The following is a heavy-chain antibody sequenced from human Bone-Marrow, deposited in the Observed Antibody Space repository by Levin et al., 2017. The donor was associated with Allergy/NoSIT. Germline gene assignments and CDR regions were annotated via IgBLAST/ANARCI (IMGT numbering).Heavy chain of an antibody. Sequence: KASETLSLTCTVSGGFIRSSSYNWGWIRQPPGKGLEWIGSFYYTGTTYYNPSVSSRVTISLGTSKSQFSLKLSSVSAADTAVYYCVREGYPWRSFDIWGRGTLVTVSS. CDR1: GGFIRSSSYN. CDR3: VREGYPWRSFDI. CDR2: FYYTGTT. V-gene: IGHV4-39*07. D-gene: IGHD5-12*01. J-gene: IGHJ3*02.